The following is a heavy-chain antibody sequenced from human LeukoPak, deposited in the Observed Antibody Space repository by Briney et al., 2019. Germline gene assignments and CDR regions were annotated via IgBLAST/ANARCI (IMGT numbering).Heavy chain of an antibody. D-gene: IGHD6-13*01. J-gene: IGHJ4*02. CDR2: INPNSGGT. Sequence: ASVKVSCKASGYTFTGYYMHWVRQAPGQGLEWMGWINPNSGGTNYAQKFQGRVTMTTDTSTSTAYMELRSLRSDDTAVYYCARAKAAGPYYFDYWGQGTLVTVSS. V-gene: IGHV1-2*02. CDR3: ARAKAAGPYYFDY. CDR1: GYTFTGYY.